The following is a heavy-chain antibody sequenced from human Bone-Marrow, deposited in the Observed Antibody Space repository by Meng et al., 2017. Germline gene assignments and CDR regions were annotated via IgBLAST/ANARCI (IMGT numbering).Heavy chain of an antibody. D-gene: IGHD3-22*01. CDR3: AKDRDNYYDSSGYYCDY. J-gene: IGHJ4*02. Sequence: GESLKISCAASGFTFSSSWMHWVRQAPGKGLEWVSAISGSGGSTYYADSVKGRFTISRDNSKNTLYLQMNSLRAEDTAVYYCAKDRDNYYDSSGYYCDYWGQGTLVTVSS. CDR1: GFTFSSSW. CDR2: ISGSGGST. V-gene: IGHV3-23*01.